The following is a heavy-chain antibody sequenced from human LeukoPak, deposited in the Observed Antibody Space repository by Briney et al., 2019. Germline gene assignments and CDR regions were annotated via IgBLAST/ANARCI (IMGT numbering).Heavy chain of an antibody. V-gene: IGHV4-34*01. J-gene: IGHJ4*02. CDR3: ARINYYGSGSYYIIDY. Sequence: PSETLSLTCAVYGGSFSGYYWSWIRQPPGKGLEWIGSIYHSGSTYYNPSLKSRVTISVDTSKNQFSLKLSSVTAADTAVYYCARINYYGSGSYYIIDYWGQGTLVTVPS. CDR1: GGSFSGYY. CDR2: IYHSGST. D-gene: IGHD3-10*01.